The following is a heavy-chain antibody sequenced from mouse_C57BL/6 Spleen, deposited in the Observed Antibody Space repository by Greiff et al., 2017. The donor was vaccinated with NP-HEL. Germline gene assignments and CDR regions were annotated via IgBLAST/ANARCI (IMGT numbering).Heavy chain of an antibody. J-gene: IGHJ2*01. V-gene: IGHV1-15*01. CDR1: GYTFTDYE. D-gene: IGHD2-2*01. CDR3: TRSRGYGYGDFDY. Sequence: QVQLQQSGAELVRPGASVTLSCKASGYTFTDYEMHWVKQTPVHGLEWIGAIDPETGGTAYNQKFKGKAILTADKSSSTAYIELRSLASDDSAVYYCTRSRGYGYGDFDYWGQGTTLTVSS. CDR2: IDPETGGT.